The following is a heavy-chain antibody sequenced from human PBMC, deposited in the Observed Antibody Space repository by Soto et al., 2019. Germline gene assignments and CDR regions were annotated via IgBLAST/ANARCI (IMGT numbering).Heavy chain of an antibody. J-gene: IGHJ6*03. CDR1: GGTFSSYT. CDR3: ARDQGDSSSWYEYYYYYMDV. Sequence: SVKVPCKASGGTFSSYTISWVRQAPGQGLEWMGRIIPILGIANYAQKFQGRVTITADKSTSTAYMELSSLRSEDTAVYYCARDQGDSSSWYEYYYYYMDVWGKGTTVTVS. CDR2: IIPILGIA. D-gene: IGHD6-13*01. V-gene: IGHV1-69*04.